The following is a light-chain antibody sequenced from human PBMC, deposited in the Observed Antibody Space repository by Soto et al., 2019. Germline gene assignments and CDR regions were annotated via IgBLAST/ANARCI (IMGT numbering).Light chain of an antibody. Sequence: EIVLTQSPDTLSLSPGESATLSCRASQSVRSSYLAWYQQTPGQTPRLLIYAASSRATGIPDRFGGSGSGTDFSLTISRLEAEDFAVYYCQQYGSSPRTFGQGTKVDIK. J-gene: IGKJ1*01. CDR1: QSVRSSY. CDR2: AAS. V-gene: IGKV3-20*01. CDR3: QQYGSSPRT.